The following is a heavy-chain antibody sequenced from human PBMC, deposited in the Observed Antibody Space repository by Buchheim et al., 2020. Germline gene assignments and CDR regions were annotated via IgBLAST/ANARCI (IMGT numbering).Heavy chain of an antibody. V-gene: IGHV3-7*01. Sequence: EVQLVESGGGLVQPGGSLRLSCAVSGFMFNNYWMSWVRQAPGKGLEWVATINEDESEKYYGDSVKGRFTVSRDNAQNSLYLQMTSLRAEDTAVYYCARDLTVTPLERGMDVWGQGTT. D-gene: IGHD4-17*01. CDR2: INEDESEK. CDR3: ARDLTVTPLERGMDV. CDR1: GFMFNNYW. J-gene: IGHJ6*02.